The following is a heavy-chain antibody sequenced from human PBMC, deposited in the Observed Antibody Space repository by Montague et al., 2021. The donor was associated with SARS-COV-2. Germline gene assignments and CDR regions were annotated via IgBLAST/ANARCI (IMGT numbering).Heavy chain of an antibody. J-gene: IGHJ4*02. Sequence: SLRLSCAASGFTFLSYAIHWVRQAPDKGLEWVAVISYDGNNKYYADSVKGRFTISRDSSKNTLFLQMNSLKPEDTAVYYCARTYSGTYFDYFDYWGQGTLVTVSS. V-gene: IGHV3-30*01. CDR3: ARTYSGTYFDYFDY. CDR2: ISYDGNNK. CDR1: GFTFLSYA. D-gene: IGHD1-26*01.